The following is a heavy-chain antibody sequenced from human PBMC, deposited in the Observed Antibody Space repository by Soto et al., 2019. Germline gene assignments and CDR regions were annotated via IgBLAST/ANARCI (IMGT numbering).Heavy chain of an antibody. Sequence: QVQLVQSGAEVKKPGASVKVSCKASGYTFTGYSVTWVRQAPGQGLEWMGWINTYSGNTNYAQKLQGRVTVTTDTSTNTVYMELRSLRSDDTAVYYCVGSLQGATTNYASNWFDPWGQGTLVTVSS. CDR2: INTYSGNT. V-gene: IGHV1-18*01. CDR1: GYTFTGYS. CDR3: VGSLQGATTNYASNWFDP. D-gene: IGHD4-4*01. J-gene: IGHJ5*02.